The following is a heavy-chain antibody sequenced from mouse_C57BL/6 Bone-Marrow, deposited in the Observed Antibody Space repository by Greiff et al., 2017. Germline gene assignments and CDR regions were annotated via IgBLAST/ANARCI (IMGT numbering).Heavy chain of an antibody. V-gene: IGHV1-63*01. J-gene: IGHJ1*03. CDR1: GYTFTNYW. CDR2: IYPGGGYT. Sequence: QVQLKQSGAELVRPGTSVKMSCKASGYTFTNYWIGWAKQRPGHGLEWIGDIYPGGGYTNYNEKFKGKATLTADKSSSTAYMQFSSLTSEDSDIYYCARKRSYWYFDVWGTGTTVTVSS. CDR3: ARKRSYWYFDV.